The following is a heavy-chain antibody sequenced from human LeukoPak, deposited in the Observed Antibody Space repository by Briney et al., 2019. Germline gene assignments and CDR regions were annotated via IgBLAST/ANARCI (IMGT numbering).Heavy chain of an antibody. CDR3: AKDVEWLSTPPPFDY. CDR2: ISGSGGST. Sequence: QTGGPLRLSCAASGFTFSSYAMSWVRQAPGKGLEWVSAISGSGGSTYYADSVKGRFTISRDNSKNTLYLQMNSLRAEDTAVYYCAKDVEWLSTPPPFDYWGQGTLVTVSS. D-gene: IGHD3-3*01. V-gene: IGHV3-23*01. J-gene: IGHJ4*02. CDR1: GFTFSSYA.